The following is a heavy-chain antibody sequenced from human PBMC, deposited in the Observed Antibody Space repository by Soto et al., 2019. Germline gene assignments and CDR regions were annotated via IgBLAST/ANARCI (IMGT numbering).Heavy chain of an antibody. V-gene: IGHV1-69*13. J-gene: IGHJ4*02. CDR3: ERDKDMVVVPAAPRAYSNNGSVDY. Sequence: SDKVSCITSGGTFNGCALSWVRQAPGQGLEWMGGIIPIFGTANYAQKFQGRVTINADESTSTAYMELSRPRSENTAVYYCERDKDMVVVPAAPRAYSNNGSVDYWGQATLGTVS. CDR1: GGTFNGCA. CDR2: IIPIFGTA. D-gene: IGHD2-2*01.